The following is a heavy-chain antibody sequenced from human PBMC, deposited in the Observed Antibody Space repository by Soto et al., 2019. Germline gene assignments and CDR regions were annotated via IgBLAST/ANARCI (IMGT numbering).Heavy chain of an antibody. D-gene: IGHD6-13*01. J-gene: IGHJ4*02. CDR3: TRAVSGSSWTAGDY. CDR1: GFTFGDYA. CDR2: IRSKAYGGTT. Sequence: GGSLRLSCTASGFTFGDYAMSWVRQAPGKGLEWVGFIRSKAYGGTTEYAASVKGRFTISRDDSKSIAYLQMNSLKTEDTAVYNCTRAVSGSSWTAGDYWGQGTLVTVSS. V-gene: IGHV3-49*04.